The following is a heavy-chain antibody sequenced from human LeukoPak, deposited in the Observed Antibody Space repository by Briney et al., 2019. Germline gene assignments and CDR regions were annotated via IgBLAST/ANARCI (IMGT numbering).Heavy chain of an antibody. J-gene: IGHJ6*02. CDR3: AREGGDYYYYYYGMDV. CDR1: GGSFSGYY. Sequence: PSETLPLTCAVYGGSFSGYYWSWIRQPPGKGLEWIGEINHSGSTNYNPSLKSRVTISVDTSKNQFSLKLSSVTAADTAVYYCAREGGDYYYYYYGMDVWGQGTTVTVSS. D-gene: IGHD4-17*01. V-gene: IGHV4-34*01. CDR2: INHSGST.